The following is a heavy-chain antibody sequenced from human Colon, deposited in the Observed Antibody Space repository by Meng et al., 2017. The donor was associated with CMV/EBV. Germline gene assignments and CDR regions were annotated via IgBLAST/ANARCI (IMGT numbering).Heavy chain of an antibody. CDR3: ARGGYDSSGYYLVY. Sequence: GESLKISCAASGFTVSSNYMTWVRQAPGKGLEWVSVIYSGGSTYYADSVKGRFTISRDNSKNTLYLQMNTLRADDTAVYYRARGGYDSSGYYLVYWGQGTLVTVSS. CDR2: IYSGGST. J-gene: IGHJ4*02. CDR1: GFTVSSNY. D-gene: IGHD3-22*01. V-gene: IGHV3-53*01.